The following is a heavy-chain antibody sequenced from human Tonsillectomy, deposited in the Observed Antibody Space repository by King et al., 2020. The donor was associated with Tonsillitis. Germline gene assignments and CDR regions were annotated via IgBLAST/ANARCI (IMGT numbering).Heavy chain of an antibody. CDR2: INHSGST. V-gene: IGHV4-34*01. Sequence: VQLPQWGAGLLKPSETLSLTCAVYGGSFSGYYWSWIRQPPGKGLEWIGEINHSGSTNYNPSLKSRVTISVDTSKNQFSLTLSSVTAADTAVYYCARGIGHCSGGSCYPNLFDYWGQGTLVTVSS. CDR3: ARGIGHCSGGSCYPNLFDY. CDR1: GGSFSGYY. J-gene: IGHJ4*02. D-gene: IGHD2-15*01.